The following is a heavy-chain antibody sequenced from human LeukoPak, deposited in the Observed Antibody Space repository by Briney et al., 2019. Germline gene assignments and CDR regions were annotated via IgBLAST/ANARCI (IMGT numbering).Heavy chain of an antibody. CDR1: GFTFSSYW. D-gene: IGHD3-3*01. V-gene: IGHV3-7*01. J-gene: IGHJ4*02. CDR2: IKQDGSEK. Sequence: PGGSLRLSCEASGFTFSSYWMSWVRQAPGRGLEWVANIKQDGSEKYYVDSLKGRFTISRDTAKNSLYLQMNSLRAEDTAVYYCARDGGYDFWSGYLDYWGQGTLVTVSS. CDR3: ARDGGYDFWSGYLDY.